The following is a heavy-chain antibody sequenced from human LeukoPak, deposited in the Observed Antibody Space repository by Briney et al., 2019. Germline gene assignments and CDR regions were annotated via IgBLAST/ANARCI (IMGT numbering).Heavy chain of an antibody. J-gene: IGHJ6*03. V-gene: IGHV4-39*01. CDR1: GGSISSSSYY. D-gene: IGHD1-1*01. CDR3: ARHGDIRDNWNDVAWGYYYMDV. CDR2: IYYSGST. Sequence: SETLSLTCTVSGGSISSSSYYWGWIRQPPGKGLEWIGSIYYSGSTYYNPSLKSRVTISVDTSKNQFSLKLSSVTAADTAVYYCARHGDIRDNWNDVAWGYYYMDVWGKGTTVTVSS.